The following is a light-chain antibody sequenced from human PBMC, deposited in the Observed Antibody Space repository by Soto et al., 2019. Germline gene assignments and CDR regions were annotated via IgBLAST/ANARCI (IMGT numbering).Light chain of an antibody. CDR3: QQYGSSPLFT. CDR1: RSVSSSY. CDR2: GAS. J-gene: IGKJ3*01. Sequence: EIVLTQSPGTLSLSPGERATLSCRARRSVSSSYLAWYQQKPGQAPRLLIYGASNRASGISDRFSGSGSGTDFTLTISRLEPEDFAVYYCQQYGSSPLFTFGPGTTVDLK. V-gene: IGKV3-20*01.